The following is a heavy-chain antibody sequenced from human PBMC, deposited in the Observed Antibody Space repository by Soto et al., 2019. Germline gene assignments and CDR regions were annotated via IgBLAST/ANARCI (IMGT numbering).Heavy chain of an antibody. CDR1: GYSLGSGYY. CDR3: ARASNYYDSSGYSRNFDY. Sequence: SETLALTWAVSGYSLGSGYYWGFMRQPRWRELECIGSIYYSGSTYYNPSLRSRVTISIDTSKNQFSLNLSSVTAADTAVYYCARASNYYDSSGYSRNFDYWGQGTQVTVSS. J-gene: IGHJ4*02. CDR2: IYYSGST. D-gene: IGHD3-22*01. V-gene: IGHV4-38-2*01.